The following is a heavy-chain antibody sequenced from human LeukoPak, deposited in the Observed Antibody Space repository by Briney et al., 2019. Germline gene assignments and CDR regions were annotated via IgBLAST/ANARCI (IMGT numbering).Heavy chain of an antibody. CDR3: AREHSSGYGY. D-gene: IGHD6-19*01. Sequence: GGSLRLSCAASGFTFSSYSMNGVRQAPGKGLEWVSSISSSSSYIYYADSVKGRFTISRDNAKNSLYLQMNSLRAEDTAVYYCAREHSSGYGYWGQGTLVTVSS. CDR2: ISSSSSYI. CDR1: GFTFSSYS. V-gene: IGHV3-21*01. J-gene: IGHJ4*02.